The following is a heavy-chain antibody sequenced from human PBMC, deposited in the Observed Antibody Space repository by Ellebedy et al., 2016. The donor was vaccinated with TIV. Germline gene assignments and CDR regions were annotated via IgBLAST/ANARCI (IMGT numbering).Heavy chain of an antibody. V-gene: IGHV1-2*04. Sequence: ASVKVSXKASGYTFTGYYMHWVRQAPGQGLEWMGWINPNSGGTNYAQKFQGWVTMTRDTSISTAYMELSRLRSDDTAVYSCAVATVTRNGGPYYFDYWGQGTLVTVSS. J-gene: IGHJ4*02. CDR2: INPNSGGT. CDR1: GYTFTGYY. CDR3: AVATVTRNGGPYYFDY. D-gene: IGHD4-17*01.